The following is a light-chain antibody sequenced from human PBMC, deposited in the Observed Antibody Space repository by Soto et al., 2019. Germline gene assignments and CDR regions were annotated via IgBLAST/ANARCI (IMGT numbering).Light chain of an antibody. CDR3: QQYKDWPLLT. CDR2: GAS. Sequence: ETVLRQSPATVSVSPGERVTLSCRASRSVSSDLAWYQQKPGQAPRLLIYGASTRATDIPARFSGSGSGTEFTLTISSLQSEDFAVYYCQQYKDWPLLTFGQATRLEI. V-gene: IGKV3-15*01. J-gene: IGKJ5*01. CDR1: RSVSSD.